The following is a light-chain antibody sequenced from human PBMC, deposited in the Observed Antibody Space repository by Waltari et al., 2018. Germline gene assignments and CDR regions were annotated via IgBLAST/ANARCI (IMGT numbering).Light chain of an antibody. CDR2: DAS. Sequence: DIALTQSPATLSLSPGDRVTLPCRASQNVRTFLAWYQQKPGQAPRLLIYDASNRAIGIPARFSGSGSGTDFTLTISSLEPEDCAVYYCQQRFDWPLTFGGGTKVEIK. V-gene: IGKV3-11*01. CDR1: QNVRTF. J-gene: IGKJ4*01. CDR3: QQRFDWPLT.